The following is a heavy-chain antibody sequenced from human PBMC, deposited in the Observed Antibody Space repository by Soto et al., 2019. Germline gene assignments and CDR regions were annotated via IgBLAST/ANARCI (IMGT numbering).Heavy chain of an antibody. J-gene: IGHJ4*02. D-gene: IGHD4-17*01. Sequence: QVQMVQSGAEVKKPGASVKVSCKTSGYTFTSHGISWVRQAPGQGLEWLGWITPYTGDTNYAQKVRGRITLTTETSTSTAYMELRSLTSDDTAVYYCARDLGYSDYYFDYWGQGTLVTVSS. CDR3: ARDLGYSDYYFDY. V-gene: IGHV1-18*01. CDR1: GYTFTSHG. CDR2: ITPYTGDT.